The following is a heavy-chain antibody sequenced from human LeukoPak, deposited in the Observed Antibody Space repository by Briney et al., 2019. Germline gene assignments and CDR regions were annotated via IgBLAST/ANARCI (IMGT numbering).Heavy chain of an antibody. Sequence: PGGSLRLSCAASGFTFSDYYMSWVRQAPGKGLEWISYISSSASTMYYADSVKGRFTVSRDNSRNSLFLQIHSLRVEDTAVYYCVRVQAMYYGSPTFDLWGQGTLVTVSS. CDR2: ISSSASTM. V-gene: IGHV3-11*01. CDR1: GFTFSDYY. J-gene: IGHJ5*02. D-gene: IGHD3-16*01. CDR3: VRVQAMYYGSPTFDL.